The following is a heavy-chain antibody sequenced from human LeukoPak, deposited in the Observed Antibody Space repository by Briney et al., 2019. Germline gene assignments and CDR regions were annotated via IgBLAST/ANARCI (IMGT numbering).Heavy chain of an antibody. CDR1: GFTFDDYA. CDR2: ISWNSGSI. J-gene: IGHJ4*02. V-gene: IGHV3-9*01. CDR3: AKGGVTGGYCSSSSCNYFDY. D-gene: IGHD2-2*01. Sequence: GGSLRLSCAASGFTFDDYATHWVRQAPGKGLEWVSGISWNSGSIGYADSVKGRFTISRDNAKNSLYLQMTSLRAEDTALYYCAKGGVTGGYCSSSSCNYFDYWGQGTLVTVSS.